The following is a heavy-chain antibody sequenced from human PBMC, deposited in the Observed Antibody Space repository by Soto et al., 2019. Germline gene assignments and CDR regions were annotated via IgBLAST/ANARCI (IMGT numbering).Heavy chain of an antibody. CDR2: IFNAGST. D-gene: IGHD2-21*02. Sequence: PSETLSLTCTVSGDSISSADYYWGWIRQSPGKGLEWIGSIFNAGSTYYNPSLKSRVTISVDASKNQLSPKLSSVTAADTAVYYCARHDTCSGGDCYAPFDSWGQGTLVTVSS. CDR3: ARHDTCSGGDCYAPFDS. V-gene: IGHV4-39*01. J-gene: IGHJ4*02. CDR1: GDSISSADYY.